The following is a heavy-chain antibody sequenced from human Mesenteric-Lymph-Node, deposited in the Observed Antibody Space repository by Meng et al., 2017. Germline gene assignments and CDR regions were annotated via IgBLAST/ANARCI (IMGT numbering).Heavy chain of an antibody. D-gene: IGHD3-22*01. V-gene: IGHV3-30*04. Sequence: GESLKISCAASGFTFNNYIMHWVRRAPGKGLEWVALISYNERNKYYADSVKGRFTISRDNSKNTLYLQMDSLRVEDTAVYYCARSYNDGSGRFDYWGQGTLVTVSS. CDR2: ISYNERNK. CDR1: GFTFNNYI. J-gene: IGHJ4*02. CDR3: ARSYNDGSGRFDY.